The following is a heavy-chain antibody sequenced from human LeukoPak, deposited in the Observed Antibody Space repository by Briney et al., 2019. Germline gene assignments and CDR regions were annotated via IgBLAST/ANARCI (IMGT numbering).Heavy chain of an antibody. D-gene: IGHD3-10*01. CDR2: IYPDSGGT. Sequence: ASVKVSCKASGYTFTDYYMHWVRQATGHGLEWMGWIYPDSGGTNYAQKFQGRVTMTRDTSISTAYMGLSRMTSDDTAVYYCARGGSDYYLDSWGQGTLVTVSS. CDR3: ARGGSDYYLDS. CDR1: GYTFTDYY. V-gene: IGHV1-2*02. J-gene: IGHJ4*02.